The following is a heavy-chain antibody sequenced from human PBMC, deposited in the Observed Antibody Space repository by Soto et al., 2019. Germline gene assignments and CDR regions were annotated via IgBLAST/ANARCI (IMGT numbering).Heavy chain of an antibody. V-gene: IGHV1-18*04. J-gene: IGHJ6*02. CDR1: GYTFTNNG. CDR3: ARGSTHYGMDV. Sequence: QVQLVQSGAEVKKPGASVKVSCKTSGYTFTNNGINWVRQAPGQGLEWMGWISGYNGNTAYAQKLQGRVTMTTETFTSTAYMELRSLRSDDTAVYYCARGSTHYGMDVWGQGTTVTVSS. D-gene: IGHD1-1*01. CDR2: ISGYNGNT.